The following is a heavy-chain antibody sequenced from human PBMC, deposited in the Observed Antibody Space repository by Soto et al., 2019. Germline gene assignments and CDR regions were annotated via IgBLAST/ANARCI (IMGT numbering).Heavy chain of an antibody. V-gene: IGHV4-30-4*01. CDR1: GGSISSDDYY. J-gene: IGHJ4*02. CDR3: ARVFRFGYVDY. CDR2: IYYSGST. Sequence: SETLSLTCTVSGGSISSDDYYWSWIRQPPGKGLEWIGYIYYSGSTYYSPSLKSRLNISVDTSKNQFSLKLSSVTAADTAVYYCARVFRFGYVDYWGQGALVTVSS. D-gene: IGHD5-18*01.